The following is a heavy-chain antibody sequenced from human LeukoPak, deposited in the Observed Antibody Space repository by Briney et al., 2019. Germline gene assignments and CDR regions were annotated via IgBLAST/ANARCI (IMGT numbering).Heavy chain of an antibody. Sequence: GGSLRLSCAASGFTFSSYWMSWVRQAPGKGLEWVANIKQDGSEKYFVDSVKGRFTISRDNAKNSLYLQMNSLRVGDTAVYYCARDRVTMIRGVRILDYYYMDVWGKGTTVTISS. CDR1: GFTFSSYW. CDR2: IKQDGSEK. D-gene: IGHD3-10*01. CDR3: ARDRVTMIRGVRILDYYYMDV. J-gene: IGHJ6*03. V-gene: IGHV3-7*01.